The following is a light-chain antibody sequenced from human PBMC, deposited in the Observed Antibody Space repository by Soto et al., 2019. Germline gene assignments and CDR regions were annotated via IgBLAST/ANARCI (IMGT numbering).Light chain of an antibody. CDR2: DAS. J-gene: IGKJ1*01. Sequence: EIVLTQSPGTLSLSPGVRATVSCRASQSVSNNYLAWYQQKPGQAPSLLIYDASNRATGIPVRFSGSGSGTFYPLTIAILAAEDFAIYYCQQRSNRPWTFGQGTKVDIK. CDR1: QSVSNNY. V-gene: IGKV3D-20*02. CDR3: QQRSNRPWT.